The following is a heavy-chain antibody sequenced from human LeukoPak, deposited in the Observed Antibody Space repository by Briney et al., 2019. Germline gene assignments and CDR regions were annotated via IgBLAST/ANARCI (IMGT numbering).Heavy chain of an antibody. Sequence: GGSLRLSCAASGFTFSSSWMSWVRQAPGKGLEWVANIKQDGSEEYYVDSVKGRFTISRDNAKNPLYLQMNTLRVEDTAVYYCARDYDFWSGYYCDYWGQGTLVTVSS. D-gene: IGHD3-3*01. CDR2: IKQDGSEE. J-gene: IGHJ4*02. CDR1: GFTFSSSW. V-gene: IGHV3-7*05. CDR3: ARDYDFWSGYYCDY.